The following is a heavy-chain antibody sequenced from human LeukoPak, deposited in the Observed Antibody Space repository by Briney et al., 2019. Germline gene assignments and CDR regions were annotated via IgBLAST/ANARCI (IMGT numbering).Heavy chain of an antibody. CDR1: GFTVSSNY. CDR3: ARGGYSSGWFHGFDI. V-gene: IGHV3-66*02. D-gene: IGHD6-19*01. Sequence: GGSLRLSCAASGFTVSSNYMSWVRQAPGKGLEWVSVIYSGGSTYYTDSVKGRFTISRDNSKNTLYLQINSLRPEDTAVYYCARGGYSSGWFHGFDIWGQGTMVTVSS. CDR2: IYSGGST. J-gene: IGHJ3*02.